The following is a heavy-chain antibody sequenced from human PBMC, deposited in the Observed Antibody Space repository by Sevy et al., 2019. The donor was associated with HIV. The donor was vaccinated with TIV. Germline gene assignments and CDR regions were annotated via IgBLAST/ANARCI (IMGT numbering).Heavy chain of an antibody. CDR2: ITNSSSTI. V-gene: IGHV3-48*03. Sequence: GGSQRLSCTASGFTFSSYEMNWVRQAPGKGLEWVSYITNSSSTIYYSDSVKGRFTISRDNARNSLYLQMNSLRAEDTAVYYCARDLPPSATTMAHFDYWGRGTLVTVSS. CDR1: GFTFSSYE. CDR3: ARDLPPSATTMAHFDY. D-gene: IGHD4-17*01. J-gene: IGHJ4*02.